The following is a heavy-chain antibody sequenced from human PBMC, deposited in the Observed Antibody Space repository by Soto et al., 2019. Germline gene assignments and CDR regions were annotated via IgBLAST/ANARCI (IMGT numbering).Heavy chain of an antibody. CDR1: GFTFSSYT. CDR2: SSDRRTGNT. D-gene: IGHD2-21*02. J-gene: IGHJ4*02. Sequence: EVHLLESGGGLVQPGGSLRLSCAASGFTFSSYTLNWVRRAPGKGLEWVATSSDRRTGNTHYSDSVRGRFTLSSDFSRNILFLQMDSLKADDTALYYCTTWLTAHFDYWGRGTQVTVSS. V-gene: IGHV3-23*01. CDR3: TTWLTAHFDY.